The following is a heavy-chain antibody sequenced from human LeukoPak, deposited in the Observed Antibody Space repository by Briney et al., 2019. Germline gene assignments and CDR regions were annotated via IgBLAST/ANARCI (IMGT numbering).Heavy chain of an antibody. CDR1: GYYISSGYY. D-gene: IGHD5-24*01. V-gene: IGHV4-38-2*02. CDR3: AREVEMATIDY. J-gene: IGHJ4*02. CDR2: IYHSGST. Sequence: SETLSLTCTVSGYYISSGYYWAWIRQPPGKGLQWIGGIYHSGSTYYNPSLKSQVTISVDTSKNQFSLKLSSVTAADTAVYYCAREVEMATIDYWGQGTLVTVSS.